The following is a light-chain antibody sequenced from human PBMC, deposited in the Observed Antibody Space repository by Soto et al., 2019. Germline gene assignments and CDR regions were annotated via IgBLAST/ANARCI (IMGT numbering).Light chain of an antibody. J-gene: IGKJ4*01. CDR3: QQLDSSPLT. CDR1: QSVGSSY. CDR2: DAS. Sequence: IVLTQSPGTLSLSPGERATLSCRASQSVGSSYLAWYQQKPGQAPRLLTYDASSRATGIPDRFSGSGSGTDFTLTISRLEPEDFAVYYCQQLDSSPLTFGGGTKVDIK. V-gene: IGKV3-20*01.